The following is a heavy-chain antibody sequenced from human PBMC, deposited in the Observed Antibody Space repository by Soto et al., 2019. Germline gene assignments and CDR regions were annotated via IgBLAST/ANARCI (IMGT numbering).Heavy chain of an antibody. Sequence: GGSLRLSCEASGFAFDVHSMNWVRQVPGRGLEWVAVIWYDGSNKYYADSVKGRFTISRDNSKNTLYLQMNSLRAEDTAVYYCARETYGDYYFDYWGQGTLVTVSS. CDR1: GFAFDVHS. D-gene: IGHD4-17*01. CDR2: IWYDGSNK. V-gene: IGHV3-33*08. J-gene: IGHJ4*02. CDR3: ARETYGDYYFDY.